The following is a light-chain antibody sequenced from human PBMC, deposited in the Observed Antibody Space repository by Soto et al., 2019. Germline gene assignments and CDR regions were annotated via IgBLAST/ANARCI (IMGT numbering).Light chain of an antibody. CDR3: CSYGGSSSFPYV. J-gene: IGLJ1*01. V-gene: IGLV2-23*03. CDR2: EGS. CDR1: SGDIGTYNL. Sequence: QSALTQPASVSGSPEQSITISCTGTSGDIGTYNLVSWYQQYPGKAPQLIIYEGSERPSGVSHRFSGSKSGNTASLTISGLQAEDEADYYCCSYGGSSSFPYVFGTGTKLTAL.